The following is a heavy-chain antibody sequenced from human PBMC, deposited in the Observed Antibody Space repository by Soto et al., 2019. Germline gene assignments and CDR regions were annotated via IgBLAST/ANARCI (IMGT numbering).Heavy chain of an antibody. J-gene: IGHJ3*02. V-gene: IGHV1-2*02. Sequence: GASVKVSCKASGYTFTGYYMHWVRQAPGQGLEWMGWINPNSGGTNYAQKFQGRVTMTRDTSISTAYMELSRLRSDDTAVYYCASSFDYYDRSGSYSYAFDIWGQGTMVTVSS. CDR3: ASSFDYYDRSGSYSYAFDI. CDR1: GYTFTGYY. CDR2: INPNSGGT. D-gene: IGHD3-22*01.